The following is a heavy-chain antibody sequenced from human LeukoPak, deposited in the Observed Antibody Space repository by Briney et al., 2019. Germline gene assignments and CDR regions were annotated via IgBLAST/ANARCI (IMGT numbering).Heavy chain of an antibody. CDR1: GFTFSSYA. Sequence: GGSLRLSCAGAGFTFSSYAMSWARQAPGKGLEWVSAISDTGATTYDAGSVKGRFTISQDNSRSTLYLQMNSLRAEDTALYYCAKDTSIGRYCTNGVCSPFDYWGQGTLVTVSS. CDR3: AKDTSIGRYCTNGVCSPFDY. D-gene: IGHD2-8*01. CDR2: ISDTGATT. J-gene: IGHJ4*02. V-gene: IGHV3-23*01.